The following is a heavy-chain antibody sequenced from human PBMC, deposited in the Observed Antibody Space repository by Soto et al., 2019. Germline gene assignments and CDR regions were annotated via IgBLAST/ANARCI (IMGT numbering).Heavy chain of an antibody. D-gene: IGHD3-3*01. CDR2: LYYTGST. Sequence: QVQLQESGPGLVKPSETLSLTCNVSGGSISDFYWSWIRQSPGKRLEWSGYLYYTGSTNYNPALKSRVTISLDTSKTQFSLKLGSVTAADTAVYYCARGGGYDFRSSQAPPIDVWGQGTTVTVSS. CDR1: GGSISDFY. CDR3: ARGGGYDFRSSQAPPIDV. J-gene: IGHJ6*02. V-gene: IGHV4-59*01.